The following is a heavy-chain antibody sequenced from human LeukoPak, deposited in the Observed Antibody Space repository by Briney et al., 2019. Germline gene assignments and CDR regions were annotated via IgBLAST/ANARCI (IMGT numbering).Heavy chain of an antibody. V-gene: IGHV3-23*01. CDR3: AKHTRSVARADAFDI. CDR2: ITGSGGST. D-gene: IGHD5-12*01. CDR1: TFTLSTCA. Sequence: GGSLRLSCASSTFTLSTCAMSWVRQAPGKGLGWVSSITGSGGSTFYADSVKGRFTISRDNSKNTVFLQVNSLRAEDTAVYYCAKHTRSVARADAFDIWGKGTMVTVSS. J-gene: IGHJ3*02.